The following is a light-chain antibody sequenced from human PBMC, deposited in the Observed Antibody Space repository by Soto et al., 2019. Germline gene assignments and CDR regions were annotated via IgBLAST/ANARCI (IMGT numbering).Light chain of an antibody. CDR1: QSVSSSY. Sequence: EIVLTQSPGTLSLSPGERATLSCMASQSVSSSYLAWYQQKPGQAPRLLIYGASSRATGIPARFSGSGSGTDFTLTISSLEPEDFAVYYCQQRSNWPRTFGQGTRLEI. J-gene: IGKJ5*01. CDR3: QQRSNWPRT. V-gene: IGKV3D-20*02. CDR2: GAS.